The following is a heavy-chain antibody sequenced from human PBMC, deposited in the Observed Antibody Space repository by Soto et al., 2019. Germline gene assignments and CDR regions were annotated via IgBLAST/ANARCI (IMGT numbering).Heavy chain of an antibody. D-gene: IGHD3-10*01. V-gene: IGHV3-21*01. Sequence: GGSLRLSCSASGFTFNSYSMNGVRQAPGKGLEWVSSISSSSSYIYYADSVKGRFTISRDNAKNSLYLQMNSLRAEDTAVYYCARARTKYYYGSGSSDAFDIWGQGTMVTVSS. J-gene: IGHJ3*02. CDR2: ISSSSSYI. CDR1: GFTFNSYS. CDR3: ARARTKYYYGSGSSDAFDI.